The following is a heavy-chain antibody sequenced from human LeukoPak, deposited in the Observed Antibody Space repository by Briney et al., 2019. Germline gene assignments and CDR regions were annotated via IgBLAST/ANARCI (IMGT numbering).Heavy chain of an antibody. V-gene: IGHV3-30*18. CDR2: ISYDGSNK. D-gene: IGHD1-26*01. J-gene: IGHJ4*02. Sequence: PGGSLRLSCEASGFTFSSYGMHWVRQAPGKGLEWVAVISYDGSNKYYADSVKGRFTISRDNSKNTLYLQMNSLRAEDAAVYYCAKELFQWANADYWGQGTLVTVSS. CDR1: GFTFSSYG. CDR3: AKELFQWANADY.